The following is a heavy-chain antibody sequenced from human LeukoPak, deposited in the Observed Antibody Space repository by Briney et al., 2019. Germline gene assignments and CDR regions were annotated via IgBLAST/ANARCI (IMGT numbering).Heavy chain of an antibody. CDR1: GYTFTTYY. CDR3: ARATYTSSWYHDGFDI. J-gene: IGHJ3*02. D-gene: IGHD6-13*01. CDR2: INPYSGGT. Sequence: ASVKVSCKASGYTFTTYYMHWVRQAPGQGPEWMGRINPYSGGTNSAQKFQGRVTMTRDTSISTAYMELSRLRSDDTAVYYCARATYTSSWYHDGFDIWGQGTMVTVSS. V-gene: IGHV1-2*06.